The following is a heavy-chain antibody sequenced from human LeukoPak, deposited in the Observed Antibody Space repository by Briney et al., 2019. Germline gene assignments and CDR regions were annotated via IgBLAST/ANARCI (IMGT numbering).Heavy chain of an antibody. CDR3: AHRTGFDY. Sequence: GGSVRLSCTASGFTFSSFEMSWVRQAPGKGLVWVSTIYDRGSRTYYADSVKGRFTISRDNSRNTLYLQMNSLRAEDTAIYYCAHRTGFDYWGQGTLVTVSS. V-gene: IGHV3-23*01. CDR2: IYDRGSRT. CDR1: GFTFSSFE. D-gene: IGHD1-1*01. J-gene: IGHJ4*02.